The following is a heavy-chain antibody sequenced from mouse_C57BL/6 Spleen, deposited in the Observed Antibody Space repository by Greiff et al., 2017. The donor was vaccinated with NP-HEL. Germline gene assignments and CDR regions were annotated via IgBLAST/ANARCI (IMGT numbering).Heavy chain of an antibody. D-gene: IGHD4-1*01. CDR1: GYTFTSYW. V-gene: IGHV1-52*01. J-gene: IGHJ2*01. CDR3: AREASGTLGY. CDR2: IDPSDSET. Sequence: QVQLQQPGAELVRPGSSVKLSCKASGYTFTSYWMHWVKQRPIQGLEWIGNIDPSDSETHYNQKFKDKATLTVDKSSSTAYMQLSSLTSEDSAVYDCAREASGTLGYWGQGTTLTVSS.